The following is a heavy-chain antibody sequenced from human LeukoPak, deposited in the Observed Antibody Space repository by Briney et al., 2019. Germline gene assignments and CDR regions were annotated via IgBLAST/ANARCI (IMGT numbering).Heavy chain of an antibody. Sequence: GGSLRLSCAASGFTFSSYWMHWVRQAPGKGLVWVSRINSDGSSTSYADSVKGRFTISRDNAKNSLYLQMNSLRAEDTAVYYCARDQNFWSGYPFYGMDVWGQGTTVTVSS. CDR1: GFTFSSYW. J-gene: IGHJ6*02. V-gene: IGHV3-74*01. D-gene: IGHD3-3*01. CDR3: ARDQNFWSGYPFYGMDV. CDR2: INSDGSST.